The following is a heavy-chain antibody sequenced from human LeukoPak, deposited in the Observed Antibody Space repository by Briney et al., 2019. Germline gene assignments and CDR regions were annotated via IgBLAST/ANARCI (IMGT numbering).Heavy chain of an antibody. Sequence: ASVKVSCTASGYTFTGYYMHWVRQAPGQGLEWMGWINPNSGGTNYAQKFQGRVTMTRDTSISTAYMELSRLRSDDTAVYYCARGRGFWSGYYNYLDYWGQGTLVTVSS. CDR2: INPNSGGT. J-gene: IGHJ4*02. V-gene: IGHV1-2*02. CDR1: GYTFTGYY. D-gene: IGHD3-3*01. CDR3: ARGRGFWSGYYNYLDY.